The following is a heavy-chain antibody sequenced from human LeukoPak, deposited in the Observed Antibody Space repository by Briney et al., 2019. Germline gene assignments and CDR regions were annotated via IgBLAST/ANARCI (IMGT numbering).Heavy chain of an antibody. CDR2: INHSGST. CDR1: GGSFSGYY. D-gene: IGHD6-6*01. V-gene: IGHV4-34*01. Sequence: SGTLSLTCAVYGGSFSGYYWRWIRQPPGKGLEWIGEINHSGSTNYNPSLKSRVTVSVDTSKNQFSLKLSSVTAADTAVYYCARGSLAARRYWYFDLWGRGTLVTVSS. CDR3: ARGSLAARRYWYFDL. J-gene: IGHJ2*01.